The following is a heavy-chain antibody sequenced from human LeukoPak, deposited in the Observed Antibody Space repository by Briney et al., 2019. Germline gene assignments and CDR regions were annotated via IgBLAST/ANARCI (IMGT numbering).Heavy chain of an antibody. D-gene: IGHD4-17*01. V-gene: IGHV5-51*01. CDR1: GYSFTSYW. Sequence: GESLKISCKGSGYSFTSYWIGWVRQMPGKGLEWMGIIYPGDSDTRYSPSFQGQVTISADKSLSTAYLQWSSLKASDTAMYYCARRRNDYGDSRGFTGYYYYMDVWGKGTTVTISS. J-gene: IGHJ6*03. CDR3: ARRRNDYGDSRGFTGYYYYMDV. CDR2: IYPGDSDT.